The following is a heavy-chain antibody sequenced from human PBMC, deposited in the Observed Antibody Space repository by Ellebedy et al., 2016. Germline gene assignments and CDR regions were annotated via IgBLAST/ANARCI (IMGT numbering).Heavy chain of an antibody. CDR1: GFTFKTYA. V-gene: IGHV3-23*01. CDR2: LSGSGPKT. Sequence: GGSLRLXCAASGFTFKTYAMSWVRQAPGEGLEWVSTLSGSGPKTYYADSVQGRFTICRDNSKSTLYLQMNSLRAEDTAVYYCAKHETDGDYYFDLWGRGTLVTVSS. J-gene: IGHJ2*01. D-gene: IGHD2-21*01. CDR3: AKHETDGDYYFDL.